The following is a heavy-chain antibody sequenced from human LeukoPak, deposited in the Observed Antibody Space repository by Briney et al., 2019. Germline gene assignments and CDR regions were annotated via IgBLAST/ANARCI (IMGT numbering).Heavy chain of an antibody. D-gene: IGHD5-18*01. CDR2: ISDSGVNT. CDR1: GFTFSIYA. J-gene: IGHJ4*02. V-gene: IGHV3-23*01. CDR3: ARDIVDTAMGPEGDC. Sequence: PGGSLRLSCAASGFTFSIYAMSWVRQAPGKGLEWVSGISDSGVNTYYADSVKGRFTISRDNAKNTLYLQMNSLRPEDTALYYCARDIVDTAMGPEGDCWGQGTLVTVSS.